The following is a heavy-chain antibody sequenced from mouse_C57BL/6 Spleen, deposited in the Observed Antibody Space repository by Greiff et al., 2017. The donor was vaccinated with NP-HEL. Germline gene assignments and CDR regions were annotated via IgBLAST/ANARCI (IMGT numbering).Heavy chain of an antibody. J-gene: IGHJ1*03. Sequence: QVQLQQPGAELVKPGASVKLSCKASGYTFTSYWMQWVKQRPGQGLEWIGEIDPSDSYTNYNQKFKGKATLTVDTSSSTAHMQLSSLTSEDSAVYYCARAFYYGSSFDVWGTGTTVTVSS. CDR2: IDPSDSYT. CDR3: ARAFYYGSSFDV. D-gene: IGHD1-1*01. V-gene: IGHV1-50*01. CDR1: GYTFTSYW.